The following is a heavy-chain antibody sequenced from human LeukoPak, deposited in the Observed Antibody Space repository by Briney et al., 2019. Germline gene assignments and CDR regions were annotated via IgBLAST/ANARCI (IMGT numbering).Heavy chain of an antibody. CDR3: ASFTDTTVGFDP. J-gene: IGHJ5*02. CDR2: IYSGGST. V-gene: IGHV3-66*01. Sequence: GGSLRLSCAASGFTVSANFMNWVRQAPGKGLEWVSVIYSGGSTYYADSVKGRFTNSRDNSKNTLYLQMNNLRAEDTAVYYCASFTDTTVGFDPWGQGTLVTVSS. CDR1: GFTVSANF. D-gene: IGHD1-1*01.